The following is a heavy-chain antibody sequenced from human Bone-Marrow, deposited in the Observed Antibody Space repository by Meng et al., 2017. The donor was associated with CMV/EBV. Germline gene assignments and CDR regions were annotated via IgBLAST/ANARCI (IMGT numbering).Heavy chain of an antibody. CDR3: ARPPVGLTTTTGRVDY. V-gene: IGHV3-30*19. D-gene: IGHD4-11*01. Sequence: GGSLRLSCAASGFTFSSYGMHWVRQAPGKGLEWVAVISYDGSNKYYADSVKGRFTISRDNSKNTLYLQMNSLRAEDTAVYYCARPPVGLTTTTGRVDYWGQGKLVTVSS. CDR1: GFTFSSYG. J-gene: IGHJ4*02. CDR2: ISYDGSNK.